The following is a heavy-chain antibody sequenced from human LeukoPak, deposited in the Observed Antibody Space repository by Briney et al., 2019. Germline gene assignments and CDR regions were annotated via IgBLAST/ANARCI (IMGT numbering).Heavy chain of an antibody. V-gene: IGHV3-21*01. D-gene: IGHD3/OR15-3a*01. CDR3: ARDMIFGVFTPDY. CDR1: GFTFRSYD. J-gene: IGHJ4*02. Sequence: GGSLRPSCAASGFTFRSYDMNWVRQAPGKGLEWVSSISSSSTYIFYADSVKGRFTISRDNAKNSLYLQMSSLRAEDTAVYYCARDMIFGVFTPDYRGQGTLVTVSS. CDR2: ISSSSTYI.